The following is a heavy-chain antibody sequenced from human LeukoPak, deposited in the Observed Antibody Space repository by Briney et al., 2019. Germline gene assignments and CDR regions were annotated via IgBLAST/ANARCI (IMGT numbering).Heavy chain of an antibody. J-gene: IGHJ4*02. CDR3: ARQSYDSSGYYPYYFGS. D-gene: IGHD3-22*01. CDR2: IYTSGST. CDR1: GGSISSGSYY. V-gene: IGHV4-61*02. Sequence: SQTLSLTCTVAGGSISSGSYYWSWIRQPAGKGLEWIGRIYTSGSTNYNPSLKSRVTISVDTSKNQFSLKLSSVTAADTAVYYCARQSYDSSGYYPYYFGSWGQGTLVAVSS.